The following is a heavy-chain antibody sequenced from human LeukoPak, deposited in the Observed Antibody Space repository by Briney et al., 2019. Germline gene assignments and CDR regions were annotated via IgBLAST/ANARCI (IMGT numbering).Heavy chain of an antibody. J-gene: IGHJ6*02. CDR2: IIPIFGTA. CDR1: GGTFSSYA. V-gene: IGHV1-69*13. Sequence: SVKVSCKASGGTFSSYAISWVRQAPGHGLEWMGGIIPIFGTANYAQKFQGRVTINADESTSTAYMELSSLRSEDTAVYYCARDPESTVTTEDVNWNDGDHYYYYGMDVWGQGTTVTVSS. CDR3: ARDPESTVTTEDVNWNDGDHYYYYGMDV. D-gene: IGHD1-1*01.